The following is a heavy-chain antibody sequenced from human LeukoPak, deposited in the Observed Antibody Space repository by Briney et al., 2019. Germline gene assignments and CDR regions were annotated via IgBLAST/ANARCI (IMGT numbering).Heavy chain of an antibody. CDR3: ARVVKFRRAFDI. Sequence: SETLSLTCTVSGYSISSGYYWGWIRQPPGKGLEWIGSIYHSGSTYYNPSLKSRVTISVDTSKNQFSLKLSSVTAADTAVYYCARVVKFRRAFDIWGQGTMVTVSS. V-gene: IGHV4-38-2*02. D-gene: IGHD4-23*01. CDR2: IYHSGST. CDR1: GYSISSGYY. J-gene: IGHJ3*02.